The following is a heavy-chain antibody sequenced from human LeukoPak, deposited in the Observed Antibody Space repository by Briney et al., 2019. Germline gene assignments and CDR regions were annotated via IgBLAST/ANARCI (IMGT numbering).Heavy chain of an antibody. Sequence: SQTLSLTCAVSGDSINSGGYFWSWIRQHPGKGLEWIGYIYYSGSTYYNPSLKSRVTISVDTSKNQFSLKLSSVTAADTAVYYCTRDGPRSSGYPDNWGQGTLVTVSS. D-gene: IGHD3-22*01. CDR3: TRDGPRSSGYPDN. CDR2: IYYSGST. CDR1: GDSINSGGYF. J-gene: IGHJ4*02. V-gene: IGHV4-31*11.